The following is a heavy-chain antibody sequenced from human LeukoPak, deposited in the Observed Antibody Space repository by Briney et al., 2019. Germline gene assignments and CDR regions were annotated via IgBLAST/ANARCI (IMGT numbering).Heavy chain of an antibody. V-gene: IGHV1-69*05. CDR3: ARDGRLRFLEWDYYYMDV. J-gene: IGHJ6*03. D-gene: IGHD3-3*01. CDR1: GGTFNSYA. CDR2: IIPIFGTA. Sequence: SVTVSCKASGGTFNSYAISWVRQAPGQGLEWMGGIIPIFGTANYAQKFQGRVTITTDESTSTAYMELSSLRSEDTAVDYCARDGRLRFLEWDYYYMDVWGKGTTVTVSS.